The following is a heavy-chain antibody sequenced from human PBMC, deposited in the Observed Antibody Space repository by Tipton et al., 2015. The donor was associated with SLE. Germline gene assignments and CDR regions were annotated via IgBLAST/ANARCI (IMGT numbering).Heavy chain of an antibody. CDR1: GGSISSSSYY. D-gene: IGHD3-10*01. V-gene: IGHV4-39*07. J-gene: IGHJ4*02. CDR2: IYYSGNT. CDR3: ATGGREYYFDY. Sequence: TLSLTCTVSGGSISSSSYYWGWIRQPPGKGLEWIGSIYYSGNTYYNPSLKSRVTISVDTSKNQFSLKLSSVTAADTAVYYCATGGREYYFDYWGQGTLVTVSS.